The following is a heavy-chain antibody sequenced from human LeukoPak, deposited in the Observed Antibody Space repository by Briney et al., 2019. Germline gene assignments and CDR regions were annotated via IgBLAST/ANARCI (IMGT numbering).Heavy chain of an antibody. D-gene: IGHD3-22*01. V-gene: IGHV3-53*01. Sequence: GGSLRLSCAASGFTVSSNYMSWVRQAPGKGLEWVSVIYSGGSTYYADSVKGRFTISRDNSKNTLHLQMNSLGAEDTAVYYCAKGPTYYYDSSGYLEDWGRGTLVTVSS. J-gene: IGHJ4*02. CDR1: GFTVSSNY. CDR3: AKGPTYYYDSSGYLED. CDR2: IYSGGST.